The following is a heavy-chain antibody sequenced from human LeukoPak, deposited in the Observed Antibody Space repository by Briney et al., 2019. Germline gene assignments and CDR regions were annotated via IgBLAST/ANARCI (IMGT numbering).Heavy chain of an antibody. CDR2: IYHSGST. Sequence: SETLSLTCAVSGGSISSGGYSWSCIRQPPGKGLECIGYIYHSGSTYYNPSLKSRVTISVDRSKNQFSLKLSSVTAADTAVYYCAIVNYYDSSAFDYWGQGTLVTVSS. CDR1: GGSISSGGYS. D-gene: IGHD3-22*01. CDR3: AIVNYYDSSAFDY. J-gene: IGHJ4*02. V-gene: IGHV4-30-2*01.